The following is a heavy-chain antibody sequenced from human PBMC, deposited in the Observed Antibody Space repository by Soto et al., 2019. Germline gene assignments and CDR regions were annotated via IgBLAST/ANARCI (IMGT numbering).Heavy chain of an antibody. CDR3: ARDYLRSSWIRLNYYYYGMDV. Sequence: GGSLRLSCAASGFTFSSYGVHWVRQAPGKGLEWVAVIWYDGSNKYYADSVKGRFTISRDNSKNTLYLQMNSLRAEDTAVYYCARDYLRSSWIRLNYYYYGMDVWGQGTTVTVSS. CDR2: IWYDGSNK. CDR1: GFTFSSYG. V-gene: IGHV3-33*01. J-gene: IGHJ6*02. D-gene: IGHD6-13*01.